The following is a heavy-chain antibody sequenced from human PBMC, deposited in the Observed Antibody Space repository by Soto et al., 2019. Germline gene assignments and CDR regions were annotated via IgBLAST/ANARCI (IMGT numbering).Heavy chain of an antibody. Sequence: ASVKVSCKASGYTFTSYDINWGRQATGQGLEWMGWMNPNSGNTGYAQKFQGRVTMTRNTSISTAYMELSSLRSEDTAVYYCVVVIESYYYYGMDVWGQGTTVTVSS. D-gene: IGHD2-21*01. CDR2: MNPNSGNT. CDR1: GYTFTSYD. V-gene: IGHV1-8*01. CDR3: VVVIESYYYYGMDV. J-gene: IGHJ6*02.